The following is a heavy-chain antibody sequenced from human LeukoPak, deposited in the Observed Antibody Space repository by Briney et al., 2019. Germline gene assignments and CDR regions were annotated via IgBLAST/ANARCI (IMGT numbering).Heavy chain of an antibody. V-gene: IGHV3-23*01. CDR1: GFTFSSYA. CDR2: ISGSSGST. D-gene: IGHD6-19*01. J-gene: IGHJ6*03. CDR3: ARVFGVWLGLYYYYYMDV. Sequence: GGSLRLSCAASGFTFSSYAMSWVRQAPGKGLEWVSGISGSSGSTYYTDSVKGRFTISRDNSKNTLYLQMNSLRSDDTAVYYCARVFGVWLGLYYYYYMDVWGKGTTVTTSS.